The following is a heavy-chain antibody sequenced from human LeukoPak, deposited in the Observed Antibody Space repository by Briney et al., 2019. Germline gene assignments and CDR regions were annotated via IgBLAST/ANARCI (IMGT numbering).Heavy chain of an antibody. CDR1: GGSFSGYY. D-gene: IGHD4-17*01. Sequence: SETLSLTCAVYGGSFSGYYWSWIRQPPGKGLEWIGEINHSGSTNYNPSLKSRVTISVDTSKNQFSLKLSSVTAADTAVYYCARCGDYGSPDAFDIWGQGTMVTVSS. CDR2: INHSGST. CDR3: ARCGDYGSPDAFDI. V-gene: IGHV4-34*01. J-gene: IGHJ3*02.